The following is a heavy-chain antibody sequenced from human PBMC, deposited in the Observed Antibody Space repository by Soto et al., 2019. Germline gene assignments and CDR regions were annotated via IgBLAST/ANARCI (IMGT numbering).Heavy chain of an antibody. CDR1: GGSFSGYY. V-gene: IGHV4-34*01. J-gene: IGHJ4*02. D-gene: IGHD3-10*01. CDR2: INHSGST. CDR3: ARGPLYMVRGVIALYYFDY. Sequence: QVQLQQWGAGLLKPSETLSLTCAVYGGSFSGYYRSWIRQPPGKGLESIGEINHSGSTNYNPSLKSRVTISVDTSKNQFSLKLSSVTAADTAVYYCARGPLYMVRGVIALYYFDYWGQGTLVTVSS.